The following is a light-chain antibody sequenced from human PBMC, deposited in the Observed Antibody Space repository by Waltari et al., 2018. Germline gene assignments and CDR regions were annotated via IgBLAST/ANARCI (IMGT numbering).Light chain of an antibody. V-gene: IGKV3-20*01. CDR3: QQYLSTALT. CDR2: GVT. Sequence: EIVLTQSPGTLSLSPGERATLSCRASQSVSSTYLAWYQQRPGQAPRLHIYGVTSRASGIPDRFSGSGTGTDFTLTISRLEPEDFAVYYCQQYLSTALTFGGGTKVEIK. CDR1: QSVSSTY. J-gene: IGKJ4*01.